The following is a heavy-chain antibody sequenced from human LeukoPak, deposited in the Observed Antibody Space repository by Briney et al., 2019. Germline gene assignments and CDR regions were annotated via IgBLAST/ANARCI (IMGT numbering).Heavy chain of an antibody. J-gene: IGHJ5*02. Sequence: PSETLSLTCTVSGGSVSSGSYYWSWIRQPPGKGLEWIGYIYYSGSTNYNPSLKSRVTISVDTSKNQFSLKLSSVTAADTAVYYCARGPRDYDILTGKAYNWFDPWGQGTLVTVSS. D-gene: IGHD3-9*01. CDR1: GGSVSSGSYY. CDR2: IYYSGST. CDR3: ARGPRDYDILTGKAYNWFDP. V-gene: IGHV4-61*01.